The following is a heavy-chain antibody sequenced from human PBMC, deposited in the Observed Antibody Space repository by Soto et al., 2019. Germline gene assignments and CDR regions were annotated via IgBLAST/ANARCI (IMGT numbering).Heavy chain of an antibody. V-gene: IGHV3-30-3*01. J-gene: IGHJ3*02. CDR2: ISYDGSNK. Sequence: QVQLVESGGGVVQPGRSLRLSCAASGFTFSSYAMHWVRQAPGKGLEWVAVISYDGSNKYQADSVKGRFTISRDNSKNTLYLQMNSLRAEDTAVYYCAREMSRVGAAFDIWGQGTMVTVSS. CDR1: GFTFSSYA. CDR3: AREMSRVGAAFDI.